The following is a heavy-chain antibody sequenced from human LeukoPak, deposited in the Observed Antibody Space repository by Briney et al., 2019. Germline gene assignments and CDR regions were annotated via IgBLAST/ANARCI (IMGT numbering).Heavy chain of an antibody. CDR1: GFTFSAYA. CDR3: ARTPA. Sequence: GGSLRLSCAASGFTFSAYAMSWVRQAPGKGLEWVSAISGRGDKTYYADSVKGRFTISRDNAKNSLYLQMNSLRAEDTAVYYCARTPAWGQGTLVTVSS. D-gene: IGHD1-14*01. J-gene: IGHJ5*02. CDR2: ISGRGDKT. V-gene: IGHV3-23*01.